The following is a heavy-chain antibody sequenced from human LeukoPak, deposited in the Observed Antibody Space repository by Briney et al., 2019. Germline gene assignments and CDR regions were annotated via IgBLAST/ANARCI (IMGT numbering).Heavy chain of an antibody. Sequence: PSETLSLTCAVSGGSITSYYWSWIRQPPGKGLEWIGYIYHSGTTAYDPSPKSRATISVDTSKNQFSLRLNSVTAADTAVYYCSGLTDDGTNWFDPWGLGTLVTVSS. V-gene: IGHV4-59*01. J-gene: IGHJ5*02. CDR3: SGLTDDGTNWFDP. CDR2: IYHSGTT. D-gene: IGHD2-21*02. CDR1: GGSITSYY.